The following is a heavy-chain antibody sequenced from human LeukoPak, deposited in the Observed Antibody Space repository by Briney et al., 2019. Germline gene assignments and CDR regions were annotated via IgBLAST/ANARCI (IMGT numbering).Heavy chain of an antibody. CDR1: GFTFSSYG. CDR2: ISYDGSNK. CDR3: AKGYYYDSSGYDGHAFDI. V-gene: IGHV3-30*18. Sequence: GGSLRLSCAASGFTFSSYGMHLVRQAPGKGLAWVAVISYDGSNKYYADSVKGRFTISRDNSKNTLYLQMNSLRAEDTAVYYCAKGYYYDSSGYDGHAFDIWGQGTMVTVSS. J-gene: IGHJ3*02. D-gene: IGHD3-22*01.